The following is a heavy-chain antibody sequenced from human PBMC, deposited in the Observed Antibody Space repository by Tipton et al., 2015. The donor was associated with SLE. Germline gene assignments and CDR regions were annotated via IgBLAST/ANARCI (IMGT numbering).Heavy chain of an antibody. J-gene: IGHJ5*02. CDR3: ARGVYYDSSGNWFDP. CDR2: IYHSGST. Sequence: TLSLTCTVSGYSISSGYYWGWIRQPPGKGLEWIGSIYHSGSTYYNPSLKSRVTISVDRSKNQFSLKLSSVTAADTAVYYCARGVYYDSSGNWFDPWGQGTLVTVSS. D-gene: IGHD3-22*01. CDR1: GYSISSGYY. V-gene: IGHV4-38-2*02.